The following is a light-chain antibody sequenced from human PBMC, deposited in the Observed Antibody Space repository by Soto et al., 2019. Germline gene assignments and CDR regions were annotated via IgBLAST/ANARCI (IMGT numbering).Light chain of an antibody. V-gene: IGKV3-20*01. CDR2: GAS. Sequence: EIVLTQSPGILSLSPGERATLSCRASQSVSSSYLAWYQQKPGQAPRLLIYGASSRATCIPDRFSGSGSGTDFTLTISRLEPEDFAVYYCQQYGSSPWTFGQGTKVEIK. CDR1: QSVSSSY. J-gene: IGKJ1*01. CDR3: QQYGSSPWT.